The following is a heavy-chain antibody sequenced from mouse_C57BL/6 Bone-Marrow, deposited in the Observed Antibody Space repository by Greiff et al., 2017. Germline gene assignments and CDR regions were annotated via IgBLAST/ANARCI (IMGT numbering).Heavy chain of an antibody. D-gene: IGHD1-1*01. CDR1: GYTFTDYY. Sequence: QVHVKQSGPELVKPGASVKISCKASGYTFTDYYINWVKQRPGQGLEWIGWIFPGCGSTYYNEKFKGKATLTVDKSSCTAYMLLSSLTSEDSAVYFCAREVYYGSSYDYWGQGTLVTVSA. J-gene: IGHJ3*01. V-gene: IGHV1-75*01. CDR2: IFPGCGST. CDR3: AREVYYGSSYDY.